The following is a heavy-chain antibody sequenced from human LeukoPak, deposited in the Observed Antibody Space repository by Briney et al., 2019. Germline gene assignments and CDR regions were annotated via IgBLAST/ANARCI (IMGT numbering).Heavy chain of an antibody. CDR3: ARGGYYGTGNDFRFDP. CDR2: IHYTGST. Sequence: PPETLSLTCTVSGGSISSYYRSWIRQSHGKGRECIGYIHYTGSTNYNPSLKSRVAIAVETSKNQFSLKLKSVTAADTAVYYCARGGYYGTGNDFRFDPWGQGTLVTVSS. V-gene: IGHV4-59*01. J-gene: IGHJ5*02. CDR1: GGSISSYY. D-gene: IGHD3-10*01.